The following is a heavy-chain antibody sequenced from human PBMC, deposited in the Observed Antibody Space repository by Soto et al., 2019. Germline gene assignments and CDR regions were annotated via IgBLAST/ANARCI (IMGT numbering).Heavy chain of an antibody. Sequence: SETLSLTCSVSGGSINNYYWSWVRQAAGKGLEWIGRIYTSENTNYNPSLKSRVTMSVDTSKNQFSLKLSSVTAADTAVYYCARERVMVTPGYYYYYYGMTVWGQGTTVTVSS. CDR3: ARERVMVTPGYYYYYYGMTV. V-gene: IGHV4-4*07. D-gene: IGHD2-8*01. CDR2: IYTSENT. J-gene: IGHJ6*02. CDR1: GGSINNYY.